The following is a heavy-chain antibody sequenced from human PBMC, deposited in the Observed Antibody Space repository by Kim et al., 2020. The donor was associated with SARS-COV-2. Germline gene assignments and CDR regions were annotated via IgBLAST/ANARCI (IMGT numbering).Heavy chain of an antibody. CDR1: GFTFSSYG. J-gene: IGHJ4*02. D-gene: IGHD6-13*01. Sequence: GGSLRLSCAASGFTFSSYGMHWVRQAPGKGLEWVAVISYEGSNKYYADSVKGRFTSSRDNSKNTLYLQMNSLRAEATAVYCCAKALAAAGGRWGQGTLVTVSS. CDR3: AKALAAAGGR. V-gene: IGHV3-30*18. CDR2: ISYEGSNK.